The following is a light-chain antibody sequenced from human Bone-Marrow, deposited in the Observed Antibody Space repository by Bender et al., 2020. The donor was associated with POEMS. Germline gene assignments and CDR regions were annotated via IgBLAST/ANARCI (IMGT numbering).Light chain of an antibody. CDR2: EDT. Sequence: QSALTQPASVSGSLGQSITISCTGTSSDVGSYKLVSWYQQHPGKAPKFIIYEDTKRPPGVSDRFSGSKSGNTASLTISGLQAEDEADYYCCSYAGSGTWVFGGGTKLTVL. J-gene: IGLJ3*02. V-gene: IGLV2-23*01. CDR3: CSYAGSGTWV. CDR1: SSDVGSYKL.